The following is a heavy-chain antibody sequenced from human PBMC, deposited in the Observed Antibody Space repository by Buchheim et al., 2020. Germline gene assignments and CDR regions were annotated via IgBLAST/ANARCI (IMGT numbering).Heavy chain of an antibody. Sequence: QVQLQESGPGLVKPSQTLSLTCTVSGGSISSGGYYWSWIRQHPGKGLEWIGYIYYSGSTYYKPSLKSRVTISVDTSKKQLSLKLSSVTAADTAVYYCARGSEITIFGVVITKMNWFDPWGQGTL. D-gene: IGHD3-3*01. V-gene: IGHV4-31*03. CDR2: IYYSGST. J-gene: IGHJ5*02. CDR1: GGSISSGGYY. CDR3: ARGSEITIFGVVITKMNWFDP.